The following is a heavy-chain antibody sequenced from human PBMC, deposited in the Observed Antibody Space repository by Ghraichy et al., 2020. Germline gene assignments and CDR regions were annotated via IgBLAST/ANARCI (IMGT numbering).Heavy chain of an antibody. V-gene: IGHV4-39*01. Sequence: SETLSLTCTVSGASISATTFFWGWIRQPPGKGLEWIGNILYSGSTYYNPSLKGRVTLAVDTCRNQFSLELTSVTAADTAAYYCVSLYCSTTSCCHHRGWGQGTLVTVSS. CDR2: ILYSGST. CDR3: VSLYCSTTSCCHHRG. CDR1: GASISATTFF. J-gene: IGHJ4*02. D-gene: IGHD2-2*01.